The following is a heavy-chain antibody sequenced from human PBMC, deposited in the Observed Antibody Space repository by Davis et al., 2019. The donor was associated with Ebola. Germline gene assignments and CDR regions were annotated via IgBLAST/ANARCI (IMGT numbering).Heavy chain of an antibody. CDR3: ARGSRNFFDSSGYYYRFDY. CDR2: INPNDGRT. CDR1: GYTFTNYY. V-gene: IGHV1-46*01. D-gene: IGHD3-22*01. J-gene: IGHJ4*02. Sequence: ASVKVSCKASGYTFTNYYMHWVRQAPGQGLEWMGMINPNDGRTIYAQKFQGRVTVTRDTSTTTVYMDLSSLRSDDTAVYYCARGSRNFFDSSGYYYRFDYWGQGTLVTVSS.